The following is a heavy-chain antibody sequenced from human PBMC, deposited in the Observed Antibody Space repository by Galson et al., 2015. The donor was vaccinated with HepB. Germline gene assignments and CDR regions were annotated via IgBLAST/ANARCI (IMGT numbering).Heavy chain of an antibody. D-gene: IGHD7-27*01. V-gene: IGHV1-18*01. CDR2: ISAYNGNT. Sequence: SVKVSCKASGYTFTSYGISWVRQAPGQGLEWMGWISAYNGNTNYAQKLQGRVTMTTDTSTSTAYMELRSLRSDDTAVYYCARDVGTRDYYYYMDVWGKGTTVTVSS. J-gene: IGHJ6*03. CDR1: GYTFTSYG. CDR3: ARDVGTRDYYYYMDV.